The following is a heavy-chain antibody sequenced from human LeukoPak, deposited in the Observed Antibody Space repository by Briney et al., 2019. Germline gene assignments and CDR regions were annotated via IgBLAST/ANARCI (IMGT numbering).Heavy chain of an antibody. J-gene: IGHJ6*03. CDR3: ARHFRRDYSASGASQYYHYIDV. V-gene: IGHV4-59*01. CDR1: GGSISSYY. D-gene: IGHD3-10*01. CDR2: IYYSGST. Sequence: SETLSLTCTVSGGSISSYYWSWIRQPPGKGLEWIGYIYYSGSTNYNPSLKSRVTISVDTSKNQFSLKLSSVTAADTAVYYCARHFRRDYSASGASQYYHYIDVWGKGTTVTVSS.